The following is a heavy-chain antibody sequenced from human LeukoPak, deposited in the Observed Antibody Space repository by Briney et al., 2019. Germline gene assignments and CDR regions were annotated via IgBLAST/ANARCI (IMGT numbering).Heavy chain of an antibody. CDR1: GGSISSYY. V-gene: IGHV4-4*07. CDR3: ARGLSRGFDN. CDR2: LYSSGTT. J-gene: IGHJ4*02. Sequence: SETLSLTCTVSGGSISSYYWSWIRQPAGKEPEWIGRLYSSGTTNYNPSLKSRVTISVDTSKNQFSLKLSSVTAADTAVYFCARGLSRGFDNWGQGTLVTVSS.